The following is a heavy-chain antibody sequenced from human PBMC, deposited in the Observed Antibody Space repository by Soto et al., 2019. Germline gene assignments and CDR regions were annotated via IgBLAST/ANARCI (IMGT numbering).Heavy chain of an antibody. CDR2: INSDGSST. Sequence: GGSLRLSCAASGFTFSSYWMHWVRQAPGKGLVWVSRINSDGSSTSYADSVKGRFTISRDNAKNTLYLQMNSLRAEDTAVYYCARALATMVRGVIKGYYYYMDVWGKGTTVTVSS. V-gene: IGHV3-74*01. CDR1: GFTFSSYW. CDR3: ARALATMVRGVIKGYYYYMDV. J-gene: IGHJ6*03. D-gene: IGHD3-10*01.